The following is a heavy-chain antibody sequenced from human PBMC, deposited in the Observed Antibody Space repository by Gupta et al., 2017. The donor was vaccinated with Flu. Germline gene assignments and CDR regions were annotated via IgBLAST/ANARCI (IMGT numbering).Heavy chain of an antibody. V-gene: IGHV1-46*01. CDR1: GFDLSDFY. CDR2: YNPSDDRT. Sequence: QVFLVQSGAEVREPGASVTLPCKTCGFDLSDFYMHGVRQAPGHGLEWMGIYNPSDDRTTFSGKFLGKISMSKDTSKNTGYLEVRSLTSEDTATYYCARQFLKTCYDGVCPYLDVWANGTTVTVSS. J-gene: IGHJ6*03. CDR3: ARQFLKTCYDGVCPYLDV. D-gene: IGHD2-2*01.